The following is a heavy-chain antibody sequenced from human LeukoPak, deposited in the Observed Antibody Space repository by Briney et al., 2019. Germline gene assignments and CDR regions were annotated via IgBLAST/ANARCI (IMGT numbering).Heavy chain of an antibody. CDR1: GFTFSSYA. Sequence: GGSLRLSCAASGFTFSSYAMSWVRQAPGKGLEWVSAISGSGGSTYYADSVKGRFTISRDNSKNTLYLQMNSLRAEDTAVYYCAKDKGSSWYLAFSLDYWGQGTLVTVSS. D-gene: IGHD6-13*01. CDR3: AKDKGSSWYLAFSLDY. J-gene: IGHJ4*02. V-gene: IGHV3-23*01. CDR2: ISGSGGST.